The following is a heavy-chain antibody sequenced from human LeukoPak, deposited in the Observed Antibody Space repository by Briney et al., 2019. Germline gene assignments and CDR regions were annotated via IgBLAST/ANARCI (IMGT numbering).Heavy chain of an antibody. CDR2: IYYSGST. Sequence: SETLSLTCTVSGGSISSSSYYWGWIRQPPGKGLERIGSIYYSGSTNYNPSLKSRVNISVDTSKNQFSLKLSSVTAADTAVYYCARGGYRSHYWGQGTLVTVSS. J-gene: IGHJ4*02. CDR3: ARGGYRSHY. D-gene: IGHD5-12*01. CDR1: GGSISSSSYY. V-gene: IGHV4-39*07.